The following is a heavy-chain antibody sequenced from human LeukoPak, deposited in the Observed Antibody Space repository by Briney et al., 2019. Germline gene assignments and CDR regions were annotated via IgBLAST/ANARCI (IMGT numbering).Heavy chain of an antibody. Sequence: PSETLSLTCTVSGGSISSSSYYWAWIRQPPGKGLEWIGSVRYSGSTYYNPSLKSRVTISVDTSKNQFSLKLSSVTAADTAVYYCAREGGSYDYWGQGTLVTVSS. CDR2: VRYSGST. J-gene: IGHJ4*02. D-gene: IGHD1-26*01. V-gene: IGHV4-39*07. CDR3: AREGGSYDY. CDR1: GGSISSSSYY.